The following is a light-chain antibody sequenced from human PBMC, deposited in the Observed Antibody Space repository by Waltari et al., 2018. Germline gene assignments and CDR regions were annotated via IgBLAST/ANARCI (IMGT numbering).Light chain of an antibody. V-gene: IGKV1-39*01. Sequence: IQMTQSPSSLSASVGDSVPITCRASQTISRYLNWYQQKPGKAPNLLIYAASSLQSGVPSRFSGSGAGRDFTLIITSLQPEDFATYYCQESYSFTRTFGQGTKVEIK. CDR3: QESYSFTRT. J-gene: IGKJ1*01. CDR1: QTISRY. CDR2: AAS.